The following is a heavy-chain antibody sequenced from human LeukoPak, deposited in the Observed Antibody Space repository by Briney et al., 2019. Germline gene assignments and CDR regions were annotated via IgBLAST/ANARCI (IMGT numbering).Heavy chain of an antibody. V-gene: IGHV3-66*01. CDR1: GFIVSSKY. D-gene: IGHD1-26*01. J-gene: IGHJ4*02. CDR3: EASSGSDFDY. CDR2: IYSGGST. Sequence: GSLRLSCAASGFIVSSKYMSWVRQAPGKGLEWVSVIYSGGSTHYADSVKGRFTISRDNSKNTLYLQMNSLRAEDTAVYYCEASSGSDFDYWGQGTLVTVSS.